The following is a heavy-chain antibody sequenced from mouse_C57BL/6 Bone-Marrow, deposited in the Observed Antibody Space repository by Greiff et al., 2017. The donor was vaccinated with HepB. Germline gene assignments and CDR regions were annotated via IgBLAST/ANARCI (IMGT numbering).Heavy chain of an antibody. V-gene: IGHV5-6*01. CDR2: ISSGGSYT. Sequence: EVKLMESGGDLVKPGGSLKLSCAASGFTFSSYGMSWVRPTPDKRLEWVATISSGGSYTYYPDSVKGRFTISRDNAKNTLYLQMSSLKSEDTAMYYCARHDDYGTLAWFADWGKGTLVTVSA. CDR1: GFTFSSYG. CDR3: ARHDDYGTLAWFAD. J-gene: IGHJ3*01. D-gene: IGHD2-4*01.